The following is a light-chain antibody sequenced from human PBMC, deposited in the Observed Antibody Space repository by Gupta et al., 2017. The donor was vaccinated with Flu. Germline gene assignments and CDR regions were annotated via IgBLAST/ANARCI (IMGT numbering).Light chain of an antibody. V-gene: IGLV3-21*03. J-gene: IGLJ1*01. CDR1: NIGSNS. Sequence: SYVLPQPPSVSVAPGKTAMITCGRNNIGSNSVHWYQQKPGQAPVVVVFDDSDRPSGIPERFSGSNSGNTATLTISRVEAGDEADYYCQVWDPSSEVGFGTGTKVTVL. CDR2: DDS. CDR3: QVWDPSSEVG.